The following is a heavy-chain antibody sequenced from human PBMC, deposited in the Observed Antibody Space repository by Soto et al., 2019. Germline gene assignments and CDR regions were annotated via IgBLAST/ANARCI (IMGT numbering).Heavy chain of an antibody. V-gene: IGHV3-33*01. J-gene: IGHJ6*02. CDR2: IWYDGSNK. CDR1: GFTFSSYG. Sequence: PGGSLRLSCAASGFTFSSYGMHWVRQAPGKGLEWVAVIWYDGSNKYYADSVKGRFTISRDNSKNTLYLQMNSLRAEDTAVYYCARGKIVTTYYYYGMDVWGQGTTVTVSS. D-gene: IGHD4-4*01. CDR3: ARGKIVTTYYYYGMDV.